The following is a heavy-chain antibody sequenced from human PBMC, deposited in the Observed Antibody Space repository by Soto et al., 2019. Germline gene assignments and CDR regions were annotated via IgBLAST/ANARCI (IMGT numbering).Heavy chain of an antibody. CDR3: ARARNRYFDY. D-gene: IGHD1-1*01. CDR1: GGSVITGSDF. Sequence: PSETLSLTCEVSGGSVITGSDFWSWVRQPPGKGLEWIGYVFRSGNINYSPSFKSRVTISIDTSKNQFSLMLKSVTAADTAVYFCARARNRYFDYWGQGALVTVSS. CDR2: VFRSGNI. J-gene: IGHJ4*02. V-gene: IGHV4-61*01.